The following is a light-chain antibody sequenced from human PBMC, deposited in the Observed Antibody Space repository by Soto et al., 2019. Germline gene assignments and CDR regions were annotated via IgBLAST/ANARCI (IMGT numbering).Light chain of an antibody. J-gene: IGLJ3*02. V-gene: IGLV1-40*01. CDR3: QSYDSSLSVWV. Sequence: QSVLTQPPSVSGAPGQRVTISCTGSSPNIGAGYDVHWYQQLPGTAPKLLIYGNSKRPSGVPDRFSGSKSGTSASLAITGLQAEDEADYYCQSYDSSLSVWVFGGGTKLTVL. CDR2: GNS. CDR1: SPNIGAGYD.